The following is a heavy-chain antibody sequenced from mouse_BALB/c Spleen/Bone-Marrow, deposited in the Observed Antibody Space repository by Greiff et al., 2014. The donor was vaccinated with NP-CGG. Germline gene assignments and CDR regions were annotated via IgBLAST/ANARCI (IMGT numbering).Heavy chain of an antibody. J-gene: IGHJ3*01. CDR3: GRYGNAY. CDR1: GYSFTDYF. Sequence: EVKLMESGPELVKPGASVKISCKASGYSFTDYFMNWVKQSHGKSLEWIGRINPYNGDTFYNQKFKGKATLTVDKSSSTAHMELLSLTSEDSAVYYCGRYGNAYWGQGTLVTVSA. D-gene: IGHD2-1*01. CDR2: INPYNGDT. V-gene: IGHV1-37*01.